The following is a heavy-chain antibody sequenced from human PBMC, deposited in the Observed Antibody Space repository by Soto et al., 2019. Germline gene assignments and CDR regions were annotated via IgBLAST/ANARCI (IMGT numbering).Heavy chain of an antibody. CDR3: ARAFSDCSGGSCYWWFDP. D-gene: IGHD2-15*01. J-gene: IGHJ5*02. Sequence: GGSLRLSCAASGFTFSSYDMHWVRQATGKGLEWVSAIGTAGDTYYPGSVKGRFTISRENAKNSLYLQMNSLRAEDTAVYYCARAFSDCSGGSCYWWFDPWGQGTLVTVSS. CDR1: GFTFSSYD. V-gene: IGHV3-13*01. CDR2: IGTAGDT.